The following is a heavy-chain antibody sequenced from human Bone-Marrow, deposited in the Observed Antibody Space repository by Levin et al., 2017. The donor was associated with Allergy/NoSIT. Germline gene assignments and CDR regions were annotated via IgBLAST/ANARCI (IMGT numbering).Heavy chain of an antibody. V-gene: IGHV4-38-2*02. D-gene: IGHD6-6*01. CDR2: IYHSGST. CDR3: SREKSSSSLSYFYFYMDV. J-gene: IGHJ6*03. CDR1: GDSISSRFY. Sequence: SETLSLTCAVSGDSISSRFYWGWIRQPPGKGLAWIGNIYHSGSTFYNPSLQTRVTISLDTSKNQFSLILTSVTAADTAVYYCSREKSSSSLSYFYFYMDVWGKGTTVTVSS.